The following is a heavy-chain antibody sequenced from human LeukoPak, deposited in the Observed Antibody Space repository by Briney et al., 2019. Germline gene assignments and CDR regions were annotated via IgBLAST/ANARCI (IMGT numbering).Heavy chain of an antibody. CDR3: ARDWSDNSDAFDI. CDR1: GFTFNGYW. CDR2: IKQDGSEK. Sequence: GGSLRLSCAASGFTFNGYWMSWVRQAPGKGLEWVANIKQDGSEKYYVDSVRGRVTISRDNAENSLFLQMNRLRAEDTAVYYCARDWSDNSDAFDIWGQGTMVTVSS. D-gene: IGHD1-20*01. J-gene: IGHJ3*02. V-gene: IGHV3-7*01.